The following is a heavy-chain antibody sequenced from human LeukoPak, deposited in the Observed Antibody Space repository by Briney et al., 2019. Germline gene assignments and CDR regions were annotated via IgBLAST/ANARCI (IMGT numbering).Heavy chain of an antibody. V-gene: IGHV4-39*01. J-gene: IGHJ6*02. D-gene: IGHD3-22*01. CDR1: GGSISSSSYY. CDR3: ASSDSSGYYRRVHYYYYGMDV. CDR2: IYYSGST. Sequence: SETLSLTCTVSGGSISSSSYYWGWIRQPPGKGLEWIGSIYYSGSTYYNPSLKSRVTISVDTSKNQFSLKLSSVTAADTAVYYCASSDSSGYYRRVHYYYYGMDVWGQGTTVTVSS.